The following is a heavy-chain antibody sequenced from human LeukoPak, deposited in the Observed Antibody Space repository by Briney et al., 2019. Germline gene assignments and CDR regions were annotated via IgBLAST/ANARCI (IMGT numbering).Heavy chain of an antibody. Sequence: GGSLRLSCAASGFTFNTYWMTWVRQAPGKGLEWVANIKQDGSEKYYVDSVKGRFTISRDNAKNSLYLQMNILRARAKSAYYIARELTTRTKASCSVGSCLGYFDYCGQGTLVTVSS. CDR3: ARELTTRTKASCSVGSCLGYFDY. D-gene: IGHD2-15*01. CDR1: GFTFNTYW. J-gene: IGHJ4*02. CDR2: IKQDGSEK. V-gene: IGHV3-7*01.